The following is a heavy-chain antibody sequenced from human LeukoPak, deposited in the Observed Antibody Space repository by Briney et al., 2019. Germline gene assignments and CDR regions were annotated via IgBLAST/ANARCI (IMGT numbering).Heavy chain of an antibody. CDR1: GFTFSSYS. D-gene: IGHD2-21*02. CDR3: ARDTDIGVVTDDAFDI. CDR2: ISSSSSYI. J-gene: IGHJ3*02. Sequence: PGGSLRLSCAASGFTFSSYSMNWVRQAPGKGLEWVSSISSSSSYIYYADSVKGRFTISRDNAKNSLYLQMNSLRAEDTAVYYCARDTDIGVVTDDAFDIWGQGTMVTVSS. V-gene: IGHV3-21*01.